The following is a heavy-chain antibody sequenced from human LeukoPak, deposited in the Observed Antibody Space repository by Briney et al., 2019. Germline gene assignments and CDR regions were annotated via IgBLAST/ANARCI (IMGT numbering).Heavy chain of an antibody. Sequence: GGSLRLSCAASGFTFSSYSMNWVRQAPGKGLEWVSYISSSTIYYADSVKGRFTISRDNAKNSLYLQMNSLRDEDTAVYYCARVPSRGYFDYWGQGTLVTVSS. J-gene: IGHJ4*02. CDR2: ISSSTI. D-gene: IGHD3-16*01. CDR3: ARVPSRGYFDY. V-gene: IGHV3-48*02. CDR1: GFTFSSYS.